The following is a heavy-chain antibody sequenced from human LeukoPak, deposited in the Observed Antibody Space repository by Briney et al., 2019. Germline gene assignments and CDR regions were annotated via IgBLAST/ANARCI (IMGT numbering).Heavy chain of an antibody. CDR3: AGYGDYAP. Sequence: PGESLRLSCAASGFTFSNHNMNWVRQAPGKGLEWVSYINSSSSTMSYADPVKGRFTISRDNAKNLLYLQMNSLRAEDTAVYYCAGYGDYAPWGQGTLVTVSS. V-gene: IGHV3-48*01. CDR2: INSSSSTM. CDR1: GFTFSNHN. D-gene: IGHD4-17*01. J-gene: IGHJ5*02.